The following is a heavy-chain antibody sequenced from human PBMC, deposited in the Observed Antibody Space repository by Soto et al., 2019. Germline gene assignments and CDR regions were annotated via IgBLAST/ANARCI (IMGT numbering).Heavy chain of an antibody. J-gene: IGHJ6*02. D-gene: IGHD2-2*01. CDR3: ERGPAAIYYYGMDV. V-gene: IGHV3-11*01. CDR1: GFTFSDYY. Sequence: GGSLRLSCAASGFTFSDYYMSWIRQAPGKGLEWVSYISSSGSTIYYADSVKGRFTISRDNAKNSLYLQMNSLRAEDTAVYYCERGPAAIYYYGMDVWGQGTTVTVSS. CDR2: ISSSGSTI.